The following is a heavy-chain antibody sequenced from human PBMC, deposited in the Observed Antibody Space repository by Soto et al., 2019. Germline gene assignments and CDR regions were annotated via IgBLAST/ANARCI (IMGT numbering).Heavy chain of an antibody. Sequence: SETLSLTCTVSGGSISSGGYYWSWIRQHPGKGLEWIGYIYYSGSTYYIPSLKSRVSMSVDTSNNQFSLKLSSVTAADTAVYYCARGREDYYGSGSYRVLDYWGQGTLVTAPQ. CDR1: GGSISSGGYY. CDR3: ARGREDYYGSGSYRVLDY. V-gene: IGHV4-31*03. CDR2: IYYSGST. D-gene: IGHD3-10*01. J-gene: IGHJ4*02.